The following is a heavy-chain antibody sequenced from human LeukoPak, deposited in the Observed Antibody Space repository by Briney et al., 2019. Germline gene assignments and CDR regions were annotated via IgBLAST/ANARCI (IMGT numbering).Heavy chain of an antibody. CDR3: AREARYYYDSSGYYASDY. CDR2: ISSSRSYT. CDR1: GFTFSDYY. J-gene: IGHJ4*02. Sequence: GGSLRLSCAASGFTFSDYYMSWIRQAPGKGLEWVSYISSSRSYTNYADSMKGRFTISRDNAKNSLYLQMNSLRAEDTAVYYCAREARYYYDSSGYYASDYWGQGTLVTVSS. V-gene: IGHV3-11*05. D-gene: IGHD3-22*01.